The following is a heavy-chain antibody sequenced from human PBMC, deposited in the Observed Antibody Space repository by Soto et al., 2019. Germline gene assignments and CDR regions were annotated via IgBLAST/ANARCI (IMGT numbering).Heavy chain of an antibody. CDR3: ARDIVVVPAAIYYYYGMDG. V-gene: IGHV1-18*04. D-gene: IGHD2-2*02. J-gene: IGHJ6*02. CDR1: GYTFTSYG. Sequence: QVQLVQSGAEVKKPGASVKVSCKASGYTFTSYGISWVRQAPGQGLEWMGWISAYNGNTNYAQKLQGRVTMTTDTSTSTAYMGLRSLRSDDTAVYYCARDIVVVPAAIYYYYGMDGWGQGTTVTVSS. CDR2: ISAYNGNT.